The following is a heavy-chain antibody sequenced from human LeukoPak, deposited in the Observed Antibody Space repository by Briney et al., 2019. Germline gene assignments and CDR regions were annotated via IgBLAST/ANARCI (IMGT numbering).Heavy chain of an antibody. D-gene: IGHD3-16*01. Sequence: PGGSLRLSCASSGFIFSDYSMNWVRQAPGKGLEWLSYIGGSTSTISYADSVKGRFTISRDNAKNSLYLQMDSLRAEDTAVYYCARDNNWGFDYWGQGILVAVSS. CDR3: ARDNNWGFDY. CDR1: GFIFSDYS. J-gene: IGHJ4*02. CDR2: IGGSTSTI. V-gene: IGHV3-48*01.